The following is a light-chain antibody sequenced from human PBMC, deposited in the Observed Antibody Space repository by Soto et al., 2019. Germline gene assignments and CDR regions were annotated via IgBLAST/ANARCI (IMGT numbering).Light chain of an antibody. CDR2: GTS. V-gene: IGKV3-20*01. CDR3: QHYARSVGT. Sequence: DIVLTQSPGTLSLSPGERATVSCRASQSASSSYFAWYQQKPGRAPRLLISGTSNRATGIPYRCSGSGSGTYVTLTINRLETEDFAVYYCQHYARSVGTFGRGTRVEIK. J-gene: IGKJ1*01. CDR1: QSASSSY.